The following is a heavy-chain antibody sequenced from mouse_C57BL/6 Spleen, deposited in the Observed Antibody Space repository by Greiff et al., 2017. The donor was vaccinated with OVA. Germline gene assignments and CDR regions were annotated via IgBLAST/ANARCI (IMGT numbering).Heavy chain of an antibody. Sequence: EVQLVESGGGLVKPGGSLKLSCAASGFTFSDYGMHWVRQAPEKGLEWVAYISSGSSTIYYADTVKGRFTISRDNAKNTPFLHMTSRRSKDTAMYYCARGTVVGGYAMDYWGQGTSVTVSS. CDR1: GFTFSDYG. J-gene: IGHJ4*01. CDR2: ISSGSSTI. V-gene: IGHV5-17*01. CDR3: ARGTVVGGYAMDY. D-gene: IGHD1-1*01.